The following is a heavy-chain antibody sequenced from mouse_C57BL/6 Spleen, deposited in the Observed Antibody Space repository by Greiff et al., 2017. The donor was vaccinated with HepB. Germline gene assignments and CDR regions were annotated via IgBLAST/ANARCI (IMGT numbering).Heavy chain of an antibody. CDR3: ARSYYYGSSGYFDY. J-gene: IGHJ2*01. D-gene: IGHD1-1*01. Sequence: QVQLQQPGAELVRPGTSVKLSCKASGYTFTSYWMHWVKQRPGQGLEWIGVIDPSDSYTNYNQKFKGKATLTVDTSSSTAYMQLSSLTSEDSAVYYCARSYYYGSSGYFDYWGQGTTLTVSS. V-gene: IGHV1-59*01. CDR1: GYTFTSYW. CDR2: IDPSDSYT.